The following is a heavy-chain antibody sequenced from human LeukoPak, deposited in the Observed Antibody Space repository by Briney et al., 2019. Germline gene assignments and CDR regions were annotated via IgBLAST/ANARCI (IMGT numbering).Heavy chain of an antibody. J-gene: IGHJ4*02. CDR2: ISTGGSA. D-gene: IGHD5-12*01. CDR3: ARVSGYSGYDTLDY. Sequence: GGSLRLSCAASGFTISSNYMNWVRQAPGQGLEWVSVISTGGSAYYANSVKGRFTISRDYSKNTLYLQMNSLRAEDTAVYYCARVSGYSGYDTLDYWGQGTLVTVSS. CDR1: GFTISSNY. V-gene: IGHV3-66*01.